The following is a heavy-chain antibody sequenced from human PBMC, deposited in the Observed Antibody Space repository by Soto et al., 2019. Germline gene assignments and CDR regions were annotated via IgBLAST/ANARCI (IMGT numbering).Heavy chain of an antibody. D-gene: IGHD3-10*01. CDR2: ISWNSDTI. J-gene: IGHJ4*01. V-gene: IGHV3-9*01. Sequence: GGSLRLSCAASGFNFDVYAMHWVRQAPGKGLEWVSGISWNSDTIDYADSVRGRFTISRDNARDSLYLQMNSLRGEDTALYYCAKDHYGSSPNYLEAWGQGPLVTVSS. CDR3: AKDHYGSSPNYLEA. CDR1: GFNFDVYA.